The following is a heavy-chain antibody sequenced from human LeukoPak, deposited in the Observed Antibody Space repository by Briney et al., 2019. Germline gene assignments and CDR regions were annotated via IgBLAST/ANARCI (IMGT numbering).Heavy chain of an antibody. Sequence: SETLSLTCAVYGGSFSDYYWSWIRQPPGKGLEWIGEVNHSGSTNYNPSLKSRVTISVDTSKNQFSLKLSSVTAAGTAVYYCASSAVAGTGDYWGQGTLSPSPQ. V-gene: IGHV4-34*01. CDR1: GGSFSDYY. CDR2: VNHSGST. J-gene: IGHJ4*02. CDR3: ASSAVAGTGDY. D-gene: IGHD6-19*01.